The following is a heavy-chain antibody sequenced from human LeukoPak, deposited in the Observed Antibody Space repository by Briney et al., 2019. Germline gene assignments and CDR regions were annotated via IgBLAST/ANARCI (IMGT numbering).Heavy chain of an antibody. J-gene: IGHJ4*02. CDR3: ARGSSSWYAEEGGYFDY. V-gene: IGHV3-33*01. Sequence: GGSLRLSCAASGFTFSSYGMHWVRQAPGKALEWVAVIWYDGSNKYYADSVKGRFTISRDNSKNTLYLQMNSLRAEDTAVYYCARGSSSWYAEEGGYFDYWGQGTLVTVSS. CDR2: IWYDGSNK. D-gene: IGHD6-13*01. CDR1: GFTFSSYG.